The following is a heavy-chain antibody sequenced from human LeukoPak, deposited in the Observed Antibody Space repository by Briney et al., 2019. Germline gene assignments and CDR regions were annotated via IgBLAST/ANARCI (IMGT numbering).Heavy chain of an antibody. J-gene: IGHJ4*02. CDR1: GYSFTSYW. Sequence: GESLKISRKGSGYSFTSYWIGWVRQMPGKGLEWMGIIYPGDSDTRYSPSFQGQVTISADKSISTAYLQWSSLEASDTAMYYCARLLLGGYSYGPALDWGQGTLVTVSS. V-gene: IGHV5-51*01. D-gene: IGHD5-18*01. CDR3: ARLLLGGYSYGPALD. CDR2: IYPGDSDT.